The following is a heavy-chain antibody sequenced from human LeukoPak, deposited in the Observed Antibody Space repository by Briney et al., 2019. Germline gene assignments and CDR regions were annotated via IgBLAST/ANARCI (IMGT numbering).Heavy chain of an antibody. J-gene: IGHJ4*02. D-gene: IGHD1-7*01. CDR1: GGTFSSYA. CDR2: IIPIFGTA. CDR3: ARDLGGARNYDSDY. Sequence: SVKVACKASGGTFSSYAISWVRQAPGQGLEWMGGIIPIFGTANYAQKFQGRVTITADESTSTAYMELSSLGSEDTAVYYCARDLGGARNYDSDYWGQGTLVTVSS. V-gene: IGHV1-69*13.